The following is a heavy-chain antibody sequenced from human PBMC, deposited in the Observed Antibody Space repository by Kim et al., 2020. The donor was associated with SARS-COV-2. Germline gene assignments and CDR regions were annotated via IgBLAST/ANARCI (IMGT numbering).Heavy chain of an antibody. CDR2: INTNTGNP. J-gene: IGHJ5*02. D-gene: IGHD6-19*01. Sequence: ASVKVSCKASGYTFTSYAMNWVRQAPGQGLEWMGWINTNTGNPTYAQGFTGRFVFSLDTSVSTAYLQISSLKAEDTAVYYCARDLYSSGWSKYNWFDPWGQGTLVTVSS. V-gene: IGHV7-4-1*02. CDR1: GYTFTSYA. CDR3: ARDLYSSGWSKYNWFDP.